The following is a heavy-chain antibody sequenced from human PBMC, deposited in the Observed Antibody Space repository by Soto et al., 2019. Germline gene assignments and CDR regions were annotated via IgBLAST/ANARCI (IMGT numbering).Heavy chain of an antibody. Sequence: SETLSLTCTVSGGSISSGGYYWSWIRQHPGKGLEWIGYIYYSGSTNYNPSLKSRVTIPVDTSKNQFSLKLSSVTAADTAVYYCARDKITGLFDYWGQGTLVTVSS. CDR3: ARDKITGLFDY. D-gene: IGHD2-8*02. V-gene: IGHV4-31*03. CDR1: GGSISSGGYY. CDR2: IYYSGST. J-gene: IGHJ4*02.